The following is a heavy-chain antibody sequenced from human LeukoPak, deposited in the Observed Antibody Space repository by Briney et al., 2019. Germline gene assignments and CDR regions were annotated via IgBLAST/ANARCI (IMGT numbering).Heavy chain of an antibody. CDR1: GGSISSYY. CDR3: ASQAYYGSGSFDY. J-gene: IGHJ4*02. CDR2: IYYSGST. Sequence: SETLSLTCTVSGGSISSYYWSWIRQPPGKGLEWIGYIYYSGSTNYNPSLKSRVTISVDTSKNQFSLKLSSVTAADTAVYYCASQAYYGSGSFDYWAREPWSPSPQ. D-gene: IGHD3-10*01. V-gene: IGHV4-59*01.